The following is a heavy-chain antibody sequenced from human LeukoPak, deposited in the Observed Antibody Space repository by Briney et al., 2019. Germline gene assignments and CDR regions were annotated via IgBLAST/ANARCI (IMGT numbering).Heavy chain of an antibody. V-gene: IGHV3-23*01. CDR1: GFTVSSNY. J-gene: IGHJ4*02. CDR3: AKDSYRTKGYSYGLFDY. CDR2: ISGSGGST. Sequence: GGSLRLSCAASGFTVSSNYMSWVRQAPGKGLEWVSAISGSGGSTYYADSVKGRFTISRDNSKNTLYLQMNSLRAEDTAVYYCAKDSYRTKGYSYGLFDYWGQGTLVTVSS. D-gene: IGHD5-18*01.